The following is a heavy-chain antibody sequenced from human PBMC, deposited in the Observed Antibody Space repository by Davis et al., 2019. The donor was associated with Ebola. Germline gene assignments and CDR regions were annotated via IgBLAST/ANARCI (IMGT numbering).Heavy chain of an antibody. CDR3: ARVGYCSSTSCHFSYYYYYGMDV. Sequence: ASVKVSCKASGYTFTSYGISWVRQAPGQGLEWMGWISAYNGNTNYAQKLQGRVTTTTDPSTSTAYMELRSLRSDDPAVYYCARVGYCSSTSCHFSYYYYYGMDVWGQGTTVTVSS. D-gene: IGHD2-2*01. V-gene: IGHV1-18*01. CDR1: GYTFTSYG. J-gene: IGHJ6*02. CDR2: ISAYNGNT.